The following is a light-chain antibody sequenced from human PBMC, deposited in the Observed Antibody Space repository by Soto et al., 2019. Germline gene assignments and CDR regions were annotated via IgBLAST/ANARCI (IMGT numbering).Light chain of an antibody. CDR3: QQLSRYPLT. J-gene: IGKJ4*01. CDR2: SAS. CDR1: QALSNY. Sequence: DIQLTQSPSVLSASVGDTVTITCRASQALSNYLAWYQQKPGKAPDLLIYSASTLHSGVPSRFSGSGSETEFSLTIRALQPEDFATYYCQQLSRYPLTFGGGTKV. V-gene: IGKV1-9*01.